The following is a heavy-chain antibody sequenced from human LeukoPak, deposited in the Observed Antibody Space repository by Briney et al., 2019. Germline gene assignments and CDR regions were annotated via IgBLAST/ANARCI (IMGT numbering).Heavy chain of an antibody. J-gene: IGHJ6*04. D-gene: IGHD3-9*01. CDR3: AHSNYDILTGYPSLDYYYGMDV. V-gene: IGHV2-5*02. CDR2: IYWDDNK. Sequence: SGPTLVKPTQTLTLTCTFSGFSLSTSGVGVGWIRQPPGKALEWLALIYWDDNKRYSPSLKSRLTITKDTSKNQVFLTMTNMDPVDTATYYCAHSNYDILTGYPSLDYYYGMDVWGKGTTVTVSS. CDR1: GFSLSTSGVG.